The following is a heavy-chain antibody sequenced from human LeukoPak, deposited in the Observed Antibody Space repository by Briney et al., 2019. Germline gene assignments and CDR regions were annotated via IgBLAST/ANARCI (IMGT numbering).Heavy chain of an antibody. Sequence: ASVKVSCKASGGTFSSYAISWVRQAPGQGLEWMGGIISIFGTANYAQKFQGRVTITADESTSTAYMELSSLRSEDTAVYYCAREYYYDSSGYSPKGPFDYWGQGTLVTVSS. CDR3: AREYYYDSSGYSPKGPFDY. D-gene: IGHD3-22*01. V-gene: IGHV1-69*13. CDR2: IISIFGTA. CDR1: GGTFSSYA. J-gene: IGHJ4*02.